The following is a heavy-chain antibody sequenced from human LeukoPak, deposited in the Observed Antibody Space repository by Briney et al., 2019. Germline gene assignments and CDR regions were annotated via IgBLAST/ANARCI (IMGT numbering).Heavy chain of an antibody. D-gene: IGHD1-7*01. CDR2: IYYSGST. V-gene: IGHV4-39*07. CDR1: GGSISSSSYY. CDR3: ARDWITGTGDAFDI. J-gene: IGHJ3*02. Sequence: SETLSLTCTVSGGSISSSSYYWGWIRQPPGKGLEWIGSIYYSGSTYYNPSLKSRVTISVDTSKNQFSLKLSSVTAADTAVYYCARDWITGTGDAFDIWGQGTMVTVSS.